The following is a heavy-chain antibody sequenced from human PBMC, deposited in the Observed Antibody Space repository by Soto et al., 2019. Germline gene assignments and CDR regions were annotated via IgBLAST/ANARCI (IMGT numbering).Heavy chain of an antibody. CDR3: TRVRVYRNYYDSSGLLNYDYGMDV. D-gene: IGHD3-22*01. CDR2: IIPIFGTS. Sequence: SLKVSCKASGGTFSSYAISWVRQAPGQGLEWMGGIIPIFGTSNYAQKFQGRVTITADKSTSTAYMELNSLRSEDTAVYYCTRVRVYRNYYDSSGLLNYDYGMDVWG. V-gene: IGHV1-69*06. J-gene: IGHJ6*02. CDR1: GGTFSSYA.